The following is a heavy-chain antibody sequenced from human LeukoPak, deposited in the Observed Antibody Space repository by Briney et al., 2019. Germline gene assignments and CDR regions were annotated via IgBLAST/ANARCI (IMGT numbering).Heavy chain of an antibody. J-gene: IGHJ3*02. CDR3: ARNPRGGRHAFDI. CDR1: GGSISSGGYY. Sequence: PSETLSLTCTVSGGSISSGGYYWSWIRQHPGKGLEWIGYIYYSGSTYYNPSLKSRVTISVDTSKNQFSLKLSSVTAADTAVYYWARNPRGGRHAFDIWGQGTMVTVSS. D-gene: IGHD3-16*01. V-gene: IGHV4-31*03. CDR2: IYYSGST.